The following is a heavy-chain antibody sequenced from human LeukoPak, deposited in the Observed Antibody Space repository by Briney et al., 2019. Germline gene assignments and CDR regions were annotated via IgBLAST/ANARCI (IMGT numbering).Heavy chain of an antibody. CDR2: IYYSGST. V-gene: IGHV4-39*01. J-gene: IGHJ4*02. Sequence: SETLSLTCTVSGGSISSSSYYWGWIRQPPGKGLEWIGSIYYSGSTYYNPSLKSRVTISVDTSKNQFSLKLSSVTAADTAVYYCARELRITIFGVVIPHFDYWGQGTLVTVSS. D-gene: IGHD3-3*01. CDR3: ARELRITIFGVVIPHFDY. CDR1: GGSISSSSYY.